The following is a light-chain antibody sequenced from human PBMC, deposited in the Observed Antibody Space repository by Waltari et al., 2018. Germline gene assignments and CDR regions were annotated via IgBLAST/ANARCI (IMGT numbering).Light chain of an antibody. CDR1: QGSSSY. Sequence: AIRITQSPSSLSASTVDRVTITCRASQGSSSYLAWYHQKPWKAPKLQIYAASTLQSGVPSRFSGSGSGTDFTLTISCLQSEDFATYYCQQYYSYQWTFGQGTKVEIK. CDR3: QQYYSYQWT. J-gene: IGKJ1*01. CDR2: AAS. V-gene: IGKV1-8*01.